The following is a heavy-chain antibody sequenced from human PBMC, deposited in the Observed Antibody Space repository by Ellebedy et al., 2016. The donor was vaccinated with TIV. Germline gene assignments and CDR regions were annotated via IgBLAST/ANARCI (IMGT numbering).Heavy chain of an antibody. CDR1: GFTFSSYW. CDR2: INSDGSST. Sequence: GGSLRLSXAASGFTFSSYWMHWVRQAPGKGLVWVSRINSDGSSTSYADSVKGRFTISRDNAKNTLYLQMNSLRAEDTAVYYCARGRSSWTMAYYFDYWGQGTLVTVSS. V-gene: IGHV3-74*01. CDR3: ARGRSSWTMAYYFDY. D-gene: IGHD6-13*01. J-gene: IGHJ4*02.